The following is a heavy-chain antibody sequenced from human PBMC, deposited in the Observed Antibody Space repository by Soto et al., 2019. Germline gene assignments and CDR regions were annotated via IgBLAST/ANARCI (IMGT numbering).Heavy chain of an antibody. J-gene: IGHJ4*02. V-gene: IGHV3-30*18. D-gene: IGHD3-10*01. CDR3: AKVYLWFGEPPDY. CDR1: GFTFSSYG. Sequence: GGSLRLSCAASGFTFSSYGMHWVRQAPGKGLEWVAVISYDGSNKYYADSVKGRFTISRDNSKNTLYLQMNSLRAEDTAVYYCAKVYLWFGEPPDYWGQGTLVTVSS. CDR2: ISYDGSNK.